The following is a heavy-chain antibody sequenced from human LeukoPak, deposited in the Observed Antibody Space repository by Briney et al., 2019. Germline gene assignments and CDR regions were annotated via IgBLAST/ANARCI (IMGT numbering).Heavy chain of an antibody. CDR1: GFTFSGSA. V-gene: IGHV3-73*01. Sequence: GGSLRLSCAASGFTFSGSAMHWVRQASGKGLEWVGRIRSEANNYATTYAASVKGRFTISRDDSKNTAYLQMNSLKTEDTAVYYCLTRYQLSGNYYEYWGQGTLVTVSS. CDR3: LTRYQLSGNYYEY. CDR2: IRSEANNYAT. D-gene: IGHD1-26*01. J-gene: IGHJ4*02.